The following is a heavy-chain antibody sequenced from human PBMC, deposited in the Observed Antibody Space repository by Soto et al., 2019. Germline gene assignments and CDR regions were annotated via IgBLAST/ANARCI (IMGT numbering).Heavy chain of an antibody. CDR3: ARDGYYYDSSGYQXVYYFDY. CDR2: IYYSGST. D-gene: IGHD3-22*01. CDR1: GGSISTYY. J-gene: IGHJ4*02. V-gene: IGHV4-59*01. Sequence: SETLSLTCTVSGGSISTYYWSWIRQPPGKGLDWIGYIYYSGSTNYNPSLKSRVTISVDTSKNQFSLKLSSVTAADTAVYYCARDGYYYDSSGYQXVYYFDYWGQGTLVTVSS.